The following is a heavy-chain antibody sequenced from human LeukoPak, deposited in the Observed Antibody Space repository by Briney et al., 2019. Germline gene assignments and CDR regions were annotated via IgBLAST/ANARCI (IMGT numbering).Heavy chain of an antibody. CDR3: ARPYDSSGYYLGPSAEYFQH. CDR1: GYTFTGYY. Sequence: ASVKVSCKASGYTFTGYYMHWVRQAPGQGLEWMGWINPNSGGTNYAQKFQGRVTMTRDTSISTAYMELSRLRSDDTAVYYCARPYDSSGYYLGPSAEYFQHWGQGTLVTVSS. CDR2: INPNSGGT. J-gene: IGHJ1*01. V-gene: IGHV1-2*02. D-gene: IGHD3-22*01.